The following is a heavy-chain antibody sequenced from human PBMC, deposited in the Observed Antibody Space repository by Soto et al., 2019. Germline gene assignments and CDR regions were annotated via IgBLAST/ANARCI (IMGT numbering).Heavy chain of an antibody. J-gene: IGHJ5*02. CDR3: ARAGVENWLDP. D-gene: IGHD3-10*01. CDR1: GFIFNKYG. V-gene: IGHV3-33*01. CDR2: IWYDGSND. Sequence: QVQLVESGGGVVQPGRSLRLSCEGSGFIFNKYGMHWVRQAPGKGLEWVAIIWYDGSNDFYADSVKGRFTISKDNSKNKGYLEMDSLRVEDTAIYYCARAGVENWLDPWGQGTLVTVSS.